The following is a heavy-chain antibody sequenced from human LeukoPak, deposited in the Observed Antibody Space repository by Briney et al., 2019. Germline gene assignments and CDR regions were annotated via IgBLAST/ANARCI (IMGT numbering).Heavy chain of an antibody. CDR2: ISAYNGNT. CDR3: ARAGLRPNNYYYYGTDV. V-gene: IGHV1-18*01. D-gene: IGHD5/OR15-5a*01. CDR1: GYTFTSYG. J-gene: IGHJ6*02. Sequence: ASVKVSCKASGYTFTSYGISWVRQAPGQGLEWMGWISAYNGNTNYAQKLQGRVTMTTDTSTSTAYMELRSLRSDDTAVYYCARAGLRPNNYYYYGTDVWGQGTTVTVSS.